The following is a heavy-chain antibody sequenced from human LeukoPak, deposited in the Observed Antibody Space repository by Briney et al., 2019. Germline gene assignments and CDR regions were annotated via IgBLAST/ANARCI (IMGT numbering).Heavy chain of an antibody. CDR3: AKNKWFDP. CDR2: INDSGST. J-gene: IGHJ5*02. CDR1: GGSFSGHY. V-gene: IGHV4-34*01. Sequence: PSETLSLTCAVSGGSFSGHYWSWIRQPPGEGLEWIGEINDSGSTKYNPSLKSRVTISADTSKNQFSLKLSSVTAADTAVYYCAKNKWFDPWGQGTLVTVSS.